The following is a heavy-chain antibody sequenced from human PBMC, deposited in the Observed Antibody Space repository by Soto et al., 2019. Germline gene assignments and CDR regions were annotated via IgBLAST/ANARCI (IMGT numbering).Heavy chain of an antibody. CDR1: GFSFNDSY. Sequence: QVQVVESGGGSVKPGGSLRLSCAASGFSFNDSYMSWIRQAPGKGLEWLSYISGSGTFTNYADSVKGRFTISRDNAKKSLYLQMNSLRAEDTAVYYCARADWFDPWGQGTVVTVSS. CDR3: ARADWFDP. CDR2: ISGSGTFT. J-gene: IGHJ5*02. V-gene: IGHV3-11*05.